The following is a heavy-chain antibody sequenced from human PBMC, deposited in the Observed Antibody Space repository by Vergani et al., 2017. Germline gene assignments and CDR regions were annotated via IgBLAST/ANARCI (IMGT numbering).Heavy chain of an antibody. CDR3: ARGYWEPDAYYYYGMDV. D-gene: IGHD1-26*01. CDR2: IWYDGSNK. CDR1: GFTFSSYG. V-gene: IGHV3-33*01. J-gene: IGHJ6*02. Sequence: QVQLVESGGGVVQPGRSLRLSCAASGFTFSSYGMHWVRQAPGKGLEWVAVIWYDGSNKYYADSVKGRFTISRDNSKNTLYLQMNSLRAEDTAVYYCARGYWEPDAYYYYGMDVWGQGTTVTVSS.